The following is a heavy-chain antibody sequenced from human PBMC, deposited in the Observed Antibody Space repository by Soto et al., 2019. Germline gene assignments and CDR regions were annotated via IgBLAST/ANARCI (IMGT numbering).Heavy chain of an antibody. CDR3: ARGEAAAGDY. J-gene: IGHJ4*02. Sequence: SETLSLTCTVSGGSVSSGSYYWSWSRQPPGKGLEWIGYIYYSGSTNYNPSLKSRVTISVDTSKNQFSLKLSSVTAADTAVYYCARGEAAAGDYWGQGTLVTVSS. CDR2: IYYSGST. V-gene: IGHV4-61*01. CDR1: GGSVSSGSYY. D-gene: IGHD6-13*01.